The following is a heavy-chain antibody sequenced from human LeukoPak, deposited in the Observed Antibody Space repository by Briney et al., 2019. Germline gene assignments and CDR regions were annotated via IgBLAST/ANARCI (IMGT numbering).Heavy chain of an antibody. Sequence: GESLKISCKGSGYRFTSYWIAWVRQMPGKGLELMGIIDPGDSATRYRPSFQGQVTISADKSITTAYLQWSSLKASDTAMYWCARLNDGFDIWGQGTMVTVSS. CDR1: GYRFTSYW. CDR3: ARLNDGFDI. J-gene: IGHJ3*02. CDR2: IDPGDSAT. V-gene: IGHV5-51*01.